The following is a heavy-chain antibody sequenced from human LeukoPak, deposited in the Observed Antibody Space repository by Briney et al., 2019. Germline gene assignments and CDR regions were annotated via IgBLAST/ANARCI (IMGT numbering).Heavy chain of an antibody. V-gene: IGHV3-48*01. CDR3: ARRLPFDF. D-gene: IGHD2-15*01. J-gene: IGHJ4*02. CDR2: ISSSGSTI. Sequence: PGGSLRLSCAASGFSFSSNSMNWVRRTPGKGLEWVSYISSSGSTIHHADSVKGRFTVSRDNAKNSLYLQMNSLRAEDTAVYYCARRLPFDFWGQGTLVTVSS. CDR1: GFSFSSNS.